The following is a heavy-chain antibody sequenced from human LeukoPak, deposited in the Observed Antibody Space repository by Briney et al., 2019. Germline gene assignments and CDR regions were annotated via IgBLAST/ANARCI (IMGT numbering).Heavy chain of an antibody. CDR1: GFTFSSYE. V-gene: IGHV3-48*03. Sequence: PGGSLRLSCVASGFTFSSYEVNWVRQAPGKGLEWVSHISRSGSTIYYADSVKGRFTISRDNAKNSLYLQMNSLRAEDTAVYYCARGRGTGSNSPYYFDYWGQGTLVTVSS. CDR2: ISRSGSTI. J-gene: IGHJ4*02. CDR3: ARGRGTGSNSPYYFDY. D-gene: IGHD3-10*01.